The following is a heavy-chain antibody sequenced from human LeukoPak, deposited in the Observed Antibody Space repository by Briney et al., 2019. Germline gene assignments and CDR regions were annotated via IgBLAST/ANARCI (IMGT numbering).Heavy chain of an antibody. CDR1: GFSFNTYS. CDR3: ARPKEAYCGGDCYSDY. CDR2: INDGSSIT. D-gene: IGHD2-21*01. Sequence: GGSLRLSCVASGFSFNTYSMNWVRQAPGKGLEWVSYINDGSSITYYADSVKGRFTISRDNAKNSLYLQMRSLRAEDTAVYYCARPKEAYCGGDCYSDYWGQGTLVTVSS. J-gene: IGHJ4*02. V-gene: IGHV3-48*01.